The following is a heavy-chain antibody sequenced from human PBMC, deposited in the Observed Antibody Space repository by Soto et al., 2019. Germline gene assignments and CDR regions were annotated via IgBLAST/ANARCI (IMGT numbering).Heavy chain of an antibody. V-gene: IGHV3-30*18. CDR1: GFTFSSYG. J-gene: IGHJ4*02. D-gene: IGHD3-22*01. CDR3: AKADDYYDSSGSH. Sequence: PGGSLRLSCAASGFTFSSYGMHWVRQAPGKGLEWVAVISYDGSNKYYADSVKGRFTISRDNSKNTLYLQMNSLRAEDTAVYYCAKADDYYDSSGSHWGQGTLVTVSS. CDR2: ISYDGSNK.